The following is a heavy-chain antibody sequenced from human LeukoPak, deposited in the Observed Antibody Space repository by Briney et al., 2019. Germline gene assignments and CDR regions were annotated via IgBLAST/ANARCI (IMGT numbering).Heavy chain of an antibody. CDR3: ARGRRESGSGLRGSAFDI. V-gene: IGHV1-8*01. J-gene: IGHJ3*02. CDR1: GYTFTSYD. Sequence: ASVKVSCKASGYTFTSYDINWVRQATGQGLEWMGWMNPNSGSTGYAQKFQGRVSMTRNTSIGTAYMELSSLRSEDTAVYYCARGRRESGSGLRGSAFDIWGQGTMVTVSS. D-gene: IGHD3-10*01. CDR2: MNPNSGST.